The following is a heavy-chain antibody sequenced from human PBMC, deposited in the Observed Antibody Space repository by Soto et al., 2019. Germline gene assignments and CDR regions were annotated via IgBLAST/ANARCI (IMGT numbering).Heavy chain of an antibody. CDR1: GFSFSSYD. V-gene: IGHV3-13*01. Sequence: EVQLVESGGGLVQTGGSLRLSCEGSGFSFSSYDMHWVRQAAGKRLEWVAAIGADGDTYYSDSVKGRLTISRENTKNSLYIQMNSLRTGDTGVYHCAKARLYYYYGMDVWGQWTMVTVSS. CDR3: AKARLYYYYGMDV. CDR2: IGADGDT. J-gene: IGHJ6*02.